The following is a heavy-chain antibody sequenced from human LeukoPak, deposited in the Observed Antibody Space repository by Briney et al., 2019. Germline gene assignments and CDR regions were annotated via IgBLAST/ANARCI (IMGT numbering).Heavy chain of an antibody. CDR2: ISYDGSNK. V-gene: IGHV3-30*18. J-gene: IGHJ4*02. CDR1: GFTFSSYG. CDR3: AKGGMITSQDY. D-gene: IGHD3-16*01. Sequence: PGGSLRLSCAASGFTFSSYGMHWVRQAPGKGLEWVAVISYDGSNKYYADSVKGRFTISRDNSKNTLYLQMNSLRAEDTAVYYCAKGGMITSQDYWGQGTLVTVSS.